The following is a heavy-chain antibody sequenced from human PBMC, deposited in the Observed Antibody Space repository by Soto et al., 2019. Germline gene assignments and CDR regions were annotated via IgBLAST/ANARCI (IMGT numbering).Heavy chain of an antibody. CDR1: GYTVSAYT. J-gene: IGHJ3*02. CDR3: ARDTETLGPRANDALDI. V-gene: IGHV1-3*01. CDR2: INAGSGNT. D-gene: IGHD3-3*02. Sequence: QAQLVQSGAEMKKPGASVKVSCKATGYTVSAYTMNWLRQEPGQSLEWMGWINAGSGNTKYSQNFQGRVSITRYTSASTVYMELTGLTSEDTAVYYCARDTETLGPRANDALDIWGQGTMVTVSS.